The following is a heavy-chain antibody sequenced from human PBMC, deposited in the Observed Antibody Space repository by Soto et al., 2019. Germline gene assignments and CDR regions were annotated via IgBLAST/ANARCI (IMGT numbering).Heavy chain of an antibody. Sequence: SETLSLTCNVSGGSIRSYYWSWVRQPAGKPLEWIGRIYTSGSTNYNPSLKSRVGMSVDTSKNQFSLKVTSVTAADTAVYYCAREGASGFGMDVWGQGTTVTVSS. CDR1: GGSIRSYY. V-gene: IGHV4-4*07. CDR2: IYTSGST. CDR3: AREGASGFGMDV. D-gene: IGHD1-26*01. J-gene: IGHJ6*02.